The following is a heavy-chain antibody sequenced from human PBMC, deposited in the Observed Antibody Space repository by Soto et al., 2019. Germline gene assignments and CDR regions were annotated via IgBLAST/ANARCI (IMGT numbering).Heavy chain of an antibody. CDR2: IKQDGSEK. CDR1: GFTFSSYW. D-gene: IGHD6-13*01. CDR3: ARAASSSWYWDYYYGMDV. J-gene: IGHJ6*02. Sequence: GGSLRLSCAASGFTFSSYWMSWVRQAPGKGLEWVANIKQDGSEKYYVDSVKGRFTISRDNAKNSLYLQMNSLRAEDTAVYYCARAASSSWYWDYYYGMDVWGQGTTVAVSS. V-gene: IGHV3-7*03.